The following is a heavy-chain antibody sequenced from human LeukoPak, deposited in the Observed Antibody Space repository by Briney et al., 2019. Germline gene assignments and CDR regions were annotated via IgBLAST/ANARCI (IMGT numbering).Heavy chain of an antibody. Sequence: GGSLRLSCAASGFTFSTYAIHWVRQAPGKGLEWVAVIWFDGSEQYYADSVKGRFIISRDNSKSTSNLQLNSLIAEDTAVYYCAREGDSRWGELSPWGQGTLVTVSS. J-gene: IGHJ1*01. CDR2: IWFDGSEQ. D-gene: IGHD3-16*02. CDR1: GFTFSTYA. V-gene: IGHV3-33*01. CDR3: AREGDSRWGELSP.